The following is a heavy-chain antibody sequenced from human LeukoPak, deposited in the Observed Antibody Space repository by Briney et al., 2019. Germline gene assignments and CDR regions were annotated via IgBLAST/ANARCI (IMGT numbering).Heavy chain of an antibody. V-gene: IGHV1-58*02. D-gene: IGHD3-22*01. CDR1: GFTFTSSA. CDR3: AAGPASPYYYDSSGYYYDPLVD. J-gene: IGHJ4*02. Sequence: ASVKVSCKASGFTFTSSAMQWVRQARGQRLEWIGWIVVGSGNTNYAQKFQERVTITRDMSTSTAYMELSSLRSEDTAVYYCAAGPASPYYYDSSGYYYDPLVDWGQGTLVSVSS. CDR2: IVVGSGNT.